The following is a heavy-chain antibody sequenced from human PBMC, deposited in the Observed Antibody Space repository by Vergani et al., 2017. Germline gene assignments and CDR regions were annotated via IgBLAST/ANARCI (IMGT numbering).Heavy chain of an antibody. Sequence: EVRLVESGGGLVKPGGSLGLSCKVPGSVLSKHGRNWVRQSPGKGLEYIGLSKPKTEGGTTHYNAAMKGRVTISRDDSKSVLFLEMTNLAPEDTAVYYCWDTNYANSWDFWGQGSLVTVSS. J-gene: IGHJ4*02. CDR3: WDTNYANSWDF. D-gene: IGHD2-8*01. CDR2: SKPKTEGGTT. V-gene: IGHV3-15*05. CDR1: GSVLSKHG.